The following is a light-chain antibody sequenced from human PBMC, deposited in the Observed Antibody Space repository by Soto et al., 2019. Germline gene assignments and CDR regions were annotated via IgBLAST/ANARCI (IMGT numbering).Light chain of an antibody. Sequence: EIVLTQSPGTLSLSPGERASLSCRASQSVSSSSLAWYHQKPGQAPRLLIYGASSRATGIPDRFSGSGSETDFTLTISRLEPEDFEVYYCQQYGSSPLTFGGRTQVEIK. CDR3: QQYGSSPLT. J-gene: IGKJ4*01. V-gene: IGKV3-20*01. CDR1: QSVSSSS. CDR2: GAS.